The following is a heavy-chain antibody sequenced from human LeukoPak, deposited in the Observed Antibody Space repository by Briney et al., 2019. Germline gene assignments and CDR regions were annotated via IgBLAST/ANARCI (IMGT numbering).Heavy chain of an antibody. J-gene: IGHJ1*01. D-gene: IGHD2-15*01. Sequence: PSETLSLGCTASGGSITSHYLRWLRLSAGKRLNWIGRVYTSGNTNYNPSLKSRVTMSLDTSKNQFSLQLTSVTAADTGIYYCAIDYCGGSTCYKWIESFQQWGQGTLVTVFS. V-gene: IGHV4-4*07. CDR3: AIDYCGGSTCYKWIESFQQ. CDR1: GGSITSHY. CDR2: VYTSGNT.